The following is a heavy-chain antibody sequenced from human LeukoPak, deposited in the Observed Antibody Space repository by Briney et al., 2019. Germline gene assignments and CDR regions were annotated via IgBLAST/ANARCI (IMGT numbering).Heavy chain of an antibody. V-gene: IGHV4-38-2*02. CDR2: IYHSGST. J-gene: IGHJ6*03. Sequence: SETLSLTCTVSGYSLSSGYYWGWIRQPPGKGLEWIGSIYHSGSTYYNPSLKSRVTISVDTSKNQFSLKLSSVTAADTAVYYCARHWRYYYYMDVWGKGTTVTISS. CDR1: GYSLSSGYY. CDR3: ARHWRYYYYMDV.